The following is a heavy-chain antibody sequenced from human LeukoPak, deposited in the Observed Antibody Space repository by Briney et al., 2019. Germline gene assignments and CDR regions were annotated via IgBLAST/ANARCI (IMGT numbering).Heavy chain of an antibody. CDR1: GFNFDDYA. D-gene: IGHD5-18*01. CDR2: ITWNSGYI. Sequence: QTGGSLRLSCAASGFNFDDYAMHWVRQGPGKGLEWVSGITWNSGYIGYADSVKGRFTISRDNAKRSLFLQMKSLRAEDTAVYYCARRSSGYSYGYVSYYHYMDVWGKGTTVTVSS. V-gene: IGHV3-9*01. CDR3: ARRSSGYSYGYVSYYHYMDV. J-gene: IGHJ6*03.